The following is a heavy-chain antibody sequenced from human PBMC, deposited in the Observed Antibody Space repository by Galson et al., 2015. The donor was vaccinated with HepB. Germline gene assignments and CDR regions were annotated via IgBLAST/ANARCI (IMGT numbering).Heavy chain of an antibody. CDR3: ARIQTFGSWYYFDY. CDR2: IYTSGST. Sequence: LSLTCTVSGGSISSYYWSWIRQPAGKGLEWIGRIYTSGSTNYNPSLKSRVTMSVDTSKNQFSLQLSSVTAADTAVYYCARIQTFGSWYYFDYWGQGTLVTVSS. CDR1: GGSISSYY. J-gene: IGHJ4*02. D-gene: IGHD6-13*01. V-gene: IGHV4-4*07.